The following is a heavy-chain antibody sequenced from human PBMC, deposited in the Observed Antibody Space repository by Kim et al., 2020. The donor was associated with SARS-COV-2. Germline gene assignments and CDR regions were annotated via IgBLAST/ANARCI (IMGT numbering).Heavy chain of an antibody. J-gene: IGHJ2*01. CDR2: IKQDGSEK. V-gene: IGHV3-7*03. Sequence: GGSLRLSCAASGFTFSSYWMSWVRQAPGKGLEWVANIKQDGSEKNYVDSVKGRFTISRDNAKNSLYLQMNSLRAEDTAVYYCAREGGLRLFYFDRWGRGTLVTVSS. CDR3: AREGGLRLFYFDR. D-gene: IGHD1-26*01. CDR1: GFTFSSYW.